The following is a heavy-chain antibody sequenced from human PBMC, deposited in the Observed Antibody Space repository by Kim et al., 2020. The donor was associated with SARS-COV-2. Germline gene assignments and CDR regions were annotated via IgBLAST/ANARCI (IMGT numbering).Heavy chain of an antibody. D-gene: IGHD3-10*01. V-gene: IGHV3-30*01. CDR3: ARGLLWFGEGNYFDY. J-gene: IGHJ4*02. Sequence: DSVKGRFTISRDNSKNTLYLQMNSLRAEDTAVYYCARGLLWFGEGNYFDYWGQGTLVTVSS.